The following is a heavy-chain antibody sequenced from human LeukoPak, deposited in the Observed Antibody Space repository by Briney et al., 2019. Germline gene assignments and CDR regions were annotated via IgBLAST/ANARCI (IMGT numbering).Heavy chain of an antibody. CDR2: INPYSGDT. J-gene: IGHJ4*02. Sequence: GASVKVSCKASGYTFTGYYTHWVRQAPGQGLEWMGWINPYSGDTAYAQKFQGRVTLTRDTSINTGYMELSRLRSDDTAVYYCARGGYYFDYWGQGTLVTVSS. V-gene: IGHV1-2*02. CDR1: GYTFTGYY. CDR3: ARGGYYFDY.